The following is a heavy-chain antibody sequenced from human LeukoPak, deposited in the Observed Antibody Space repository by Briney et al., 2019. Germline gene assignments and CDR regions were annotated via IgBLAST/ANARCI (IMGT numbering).Heavy chain of an antibody. CDR2: ISYDGSNK. Sequence: GPLRLSCAASGFTFSSYGMHWVRQAPGKGLEWVAVISYDGSNKYYADSVKGRLTISRDNSKNKLYLQMNSLRAEDTAVYSCSTIDRHSRGWDDYWGQGTLVTVSS. CDR1: GFTFSSYG. D-gene: IGHD6-19*01. J-gene: IGHJ4*02. CDR3: STIDRHSRGWDDY. V-gene: IGHV3-30*03.